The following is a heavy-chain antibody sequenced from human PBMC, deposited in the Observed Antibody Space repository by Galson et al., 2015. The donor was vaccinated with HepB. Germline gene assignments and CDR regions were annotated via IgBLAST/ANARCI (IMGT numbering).Heavy chain of an antibody. CDR3: ASDSSGLADAFDI. V-gene: IGHV4-4*02. CDR2: IYHSGST. J-gene: IGHJ3*02. Sequence: ETLSLTCAASGGSISSSNWWSWIRQPPGKGLEWIGEIYHSGSTNYNPSLKSRVTISVDKSKNQFSLKLSSVTAADTAVYYCASDSSGLADAFDIWGQGTMVTVSS. D-gene: IGHD3-22*01. CDR1: GGSISSSNW.